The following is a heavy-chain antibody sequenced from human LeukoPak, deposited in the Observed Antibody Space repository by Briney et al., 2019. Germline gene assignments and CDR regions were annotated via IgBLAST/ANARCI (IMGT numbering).Heavy chain of an antibody. D-gene: IGHD2-15*01. CDR2: VFYSGTT. V-gene: IGHV4-39*01. Sequence: SETLSLTCTVSGDSISGSSYYWAWIRQPPGKGLEWIASVFYSGTTYYNPSLRSRVTISVDTSENQFSLKMKSVTAGDTAQYYCARILNDNAGCYSHWGQGTPVTVSS. J-gene: IGHJ4*02. CDR1: GDSISGSSYY. CDR3: ARILNDNAGCYSH.